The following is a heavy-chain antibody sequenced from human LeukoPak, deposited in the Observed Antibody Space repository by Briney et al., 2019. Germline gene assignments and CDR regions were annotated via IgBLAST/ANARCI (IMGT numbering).Heavy chain of an antibody. J-gene: IGHJ4*02. CDR2: IYYSGST. CDR3: ARLPPYSSSWYFDY. CDR1: GGSISSYY. V-gene: IGHV4-59*12. D-gene: IGHD6-13*01. Sequence: SETLSLTCTVSGGSISSYYWSWIRQPPGQGLEWIGYIYYSGSTNYNPSLKSRVTISVDTSKNQFSLKLSSVTAADTAVYYCARLPPYSSSWYFDYWGQGTLVTVSS.